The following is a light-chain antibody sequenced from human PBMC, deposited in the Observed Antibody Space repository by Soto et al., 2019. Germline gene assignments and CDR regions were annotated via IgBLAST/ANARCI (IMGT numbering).Light chain of an antibody. CDR3: HQYVSWT. CDR1: QSVSNN. CDR2: GAS. J-gene: IGKJ1*01. Sequence: EIVMTQSPATLSVSPGEGATLSCRASQSVSNNLAWYQQKPGQAPRLLIYGASSRATGIPDRFSGSGSGTDFTLTISRLEPEDFAVYYCHQYVSWTFGQGTKVDIK. V-gene: IGKV3-20*01.